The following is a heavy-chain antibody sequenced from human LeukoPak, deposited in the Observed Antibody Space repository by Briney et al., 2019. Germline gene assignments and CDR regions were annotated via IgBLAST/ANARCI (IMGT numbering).Heavy chain of an antibody. CDR2: ISGSGGST. V-gene: IGHV3-23*01. Sequence: GGSLRLSCAASGFTLSSYAMSWVRQAPGKGLEWVSAISGSGGSTYYADSVKGRFTISRDNSKNTLYLQMNSLRAEDTAVYYCAKGSRHACDYWYYFDYWGQGSLVTVSS. CDR1: GFTLSSYA. CDR3: AKGSRHACDYWYYFDY. J-gene: IGHJ4*02. D-gene: IGHD4-17*01.